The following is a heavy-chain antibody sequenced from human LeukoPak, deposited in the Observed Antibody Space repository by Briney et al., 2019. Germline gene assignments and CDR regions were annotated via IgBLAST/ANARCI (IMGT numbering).Heavy chain of an antibody. CDR1: GGSISSSSYY. CDR3: ARVAGRWLQLQYFDY. J-gene: IGHJ4*02. V-gene: IGHV4-39*07. D-gene: IGHD5-24*01. CDR2: IYYSGST. Sequence: SETLSLTCTVSGGSISSSSYYWGWIRQPPGKGLEWIGSIYYSGSTYYNPSLKSRVTISVDTSKNQFSLKLSSVTAADTAVYYCARVAGRWLQLQYFDYWGQGTLVTVSS.